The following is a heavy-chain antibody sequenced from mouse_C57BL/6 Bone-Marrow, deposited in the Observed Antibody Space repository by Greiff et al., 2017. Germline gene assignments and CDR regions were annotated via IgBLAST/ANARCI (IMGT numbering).Heavy chain of an antibody. CDR3: ARGGAYLKNDY. Sequence: QVQLQQSGAELVKPGASVKMSCKASGYTFTSYWITWVKQRPGQGLEWIGDLYPGSGSTNYNEKFKSKATLTVDTSSSTAYMQLSSLTSEDSAVYYCARGGAYLKNDYWGQGTTLTVSS. V-gene: IGHV1-55*01. CDR2: LYPGSGST. D-gene: IGHD6-5*01. J-gene: IGHJ2*01. CDR1: GYTFTSYW.